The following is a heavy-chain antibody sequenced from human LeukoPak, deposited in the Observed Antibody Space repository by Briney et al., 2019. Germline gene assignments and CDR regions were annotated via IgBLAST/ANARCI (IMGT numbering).Heavy chain of an antibody. J-gene: IGHJ4*02. Sequence: PGGSLRLSCAASGFSLSGYWMSWVRQAPGKGLEWVARLHADGNEKYYVDSVKGRFTVSRDNAKNSLYLQMNSLRVEDTAVYYCARGQTAMVTGDFDYWGQGTLVTVSS. CDR1: GFSLSGYW. CDR3: ARGQTAMVTGDFDY. V-gene: IGHV3-7*01. CDR2: LHADGNEK. D-gene: IGHD5-18*01.